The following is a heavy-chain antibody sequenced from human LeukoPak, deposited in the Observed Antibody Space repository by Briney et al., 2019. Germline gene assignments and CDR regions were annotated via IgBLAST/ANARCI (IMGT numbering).Heavy chain of an antibody. D-gene: IGHD6-13*01. Sequence: RAGGSLRLSCAASGFTFSSYSMNWVRQAPGKGLEWVSYISSGSSTIHYADSVKGRFTISRDNAKNSLYLQMNSLRAEDTAVYYCARDDRYAAGTSFDYWGQGTLVTVSS. V-gene: IGHV3-48*01. CDR3: ARDDRYAAGTSFDY. CDR1: GFTFSSYS. CDR2: ISSGSSTI. J-gene: IGHJ4*02.